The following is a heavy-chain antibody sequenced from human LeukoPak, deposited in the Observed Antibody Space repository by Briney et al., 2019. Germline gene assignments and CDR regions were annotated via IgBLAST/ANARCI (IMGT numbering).Heavy chain of an antibody. CDR1: GFTVSSNY. V-gene: IGHV3-53*01. D-gene: IGHD2-8*01. J-gene: IGHJ4*02. CDR3: AKRATIVLMVYAIDWFDY. CDR2: IYSGGST. Sequence: GGSLRLSCAASGFTVSSNYMSWVRQAPGKGLEWVSVIYSGGSTYYADSVKGRFTISRDNSKNTLYLQMNSLRAEDTAVYYCAKRATIVLMVYAIDWFDYWGQGTLVTVSS.